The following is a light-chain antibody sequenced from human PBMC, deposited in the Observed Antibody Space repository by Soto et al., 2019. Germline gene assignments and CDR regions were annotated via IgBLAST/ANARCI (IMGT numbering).Light chain of an antibody. CDR2: GAS. V-gene: IGKV3-15*01. Sequence: EVVMTQSPATLSVSPGERATRSCRASETVATNLAWYQQKPGQAPRLLISGASTRAAGISDRFRGSGSGTEFTLTISSLRSEDSAIYYCQQYFAWPPMTFGQGTKVEI. CDR3: QQYFAWPPMT. J-gene: IGKJ1*01. CDR1: ETVATN.